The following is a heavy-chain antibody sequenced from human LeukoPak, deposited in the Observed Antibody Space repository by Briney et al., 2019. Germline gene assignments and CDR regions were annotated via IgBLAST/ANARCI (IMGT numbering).Heavy chain of an antibody. CDR3: ARVNSSGYYPYYFDY. J-gene: IGHJ4*02. CDR1: GGSMSSYY. CDR2: INHSGST. Sequence: KSSETLSLTCTVSGGSMSSYYWSWIRQPPGKGLEWIGEINHSGSTNYNPSLKSRVTISVDTSKNQFSLKLSSVTAADTAVYYCARVNSSGYYPYYFDYWGQGTLVTVSS. V-gene: IGHV4-34*01. D-gene: IGHD3-22*01.